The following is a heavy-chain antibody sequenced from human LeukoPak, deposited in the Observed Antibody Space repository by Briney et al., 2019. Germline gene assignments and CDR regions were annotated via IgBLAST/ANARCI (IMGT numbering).Heavy chain of an antibody. CDR3: AKVEYSEDRAREYYDFWSGSPRVYFDY. CDR1: GYTLTELS. V-gene: IGHV1-24*01. Sequence: ASVKVSCKVSGYTLTELSMHWVRQAPGKGLEWMGGFDPEDGETIYAQKFQGRVTMTEDTSTDTAYMELSSLRAEDTAVYYCAKVEYSEDRAREYYDFWSGSPRVYFDYWGQGTLVTVSS. J-gene: IGHJ4*02. CDR2: FDPEDGET. D-gene: IGHD3-3*01.